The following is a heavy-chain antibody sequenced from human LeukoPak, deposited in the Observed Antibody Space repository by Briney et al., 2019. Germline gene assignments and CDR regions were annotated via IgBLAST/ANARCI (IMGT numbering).Heavy chain of an antibody. CDR2: IKSNTVGGAT. Sequence: VGSLRLSCAASGFTFSDAWMSWVRRAPGKGLEWVARIKSNTVGGATDFAAPVKGRFTISRDDSKNTLYLQMNSLKIEDTAVYFCITGRFWGQGTLVTVSS. CDR3: ITGRF. CDR1: GFTFSDAW. V-gene: IGHV3-15*05. J-gene: IGHJ4*02.